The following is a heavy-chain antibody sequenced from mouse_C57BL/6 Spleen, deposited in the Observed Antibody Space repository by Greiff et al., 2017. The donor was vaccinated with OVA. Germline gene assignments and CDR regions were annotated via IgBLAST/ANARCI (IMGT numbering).Heavy chain of an antibody. CDR1: GYSITSGYY. J-gene: IGHJ2*01. CDR2: ISYDGSN. Sequence: EVQLQESGPGLVKPSQSLSLTCSVTGYSITSGYYWNWIRQFPGNKLEWMGYISYDGSNNYNPSLKNRISITRDTSKNQFFLKLNSVTTEDTATYYCARDLTGLFDYWGQGTTLTVSS. D-gene: IGHD3-3*01. CDR3: ARDLTGLFDY. V-gene: IGHV3-6*01.